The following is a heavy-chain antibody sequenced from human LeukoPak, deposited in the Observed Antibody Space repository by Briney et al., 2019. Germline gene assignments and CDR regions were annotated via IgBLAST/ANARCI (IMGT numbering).Heavy chain of an antibody. V-gene: IGHV3-30*03. J-gene: IGHJ6*03. D-gene: IGHD3-10*01. Sequence: QTGGSLRLSCAASGFTFSSYGMHWVRQAPGKGLEWVAVISYDGSNKYYADSVKGRFTISRDNSKNTLYLQMNSLRAEDTALYYCARRVDGSGRYRGYYYYYMDVWGKGTTVTISS. CDR3: ARRVDGSGRYRGYYYYYMDV. CDR2: ISYDGSNK. CDR1: GFTFSSYG.